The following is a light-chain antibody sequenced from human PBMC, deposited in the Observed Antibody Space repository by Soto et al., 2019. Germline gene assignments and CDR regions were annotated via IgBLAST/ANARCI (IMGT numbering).Light chain of an antibody. J-gene: IGLJ2*01. CDR2: QDS. V-gene: IGLV3-1*01. CDR1: KLGDKY. CDR3: QGWDSSTVV. Sequence: SYELTQPPSVSVSPGQTASITCSGDKLGDKYACWYQQKPGQSPVLVIYQDSKRPSGIPERFSGSNSGNTATLTIGGTQAMDGADDYCQGWDSSTVVFGGGTKVTVL.